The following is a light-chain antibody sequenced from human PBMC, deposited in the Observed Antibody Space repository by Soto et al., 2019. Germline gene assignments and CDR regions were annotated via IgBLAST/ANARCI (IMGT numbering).Light chain of an antibody. CDR3: QQTYSTPWT. Sequence: TRCPASRSPCISDGRTSALQSSQSISNHLNWYQQQPGIAPKLLIYAASSVQSGVPSRFSGSGSGTDFSLTISSLQPEDFATYYCQQTYSTPWTFGQGTKVDIK. J-gene: IGKJ1*01. V-gene: IGKV1-39*01. CDR1: QSISNH. CDR2: AAS.